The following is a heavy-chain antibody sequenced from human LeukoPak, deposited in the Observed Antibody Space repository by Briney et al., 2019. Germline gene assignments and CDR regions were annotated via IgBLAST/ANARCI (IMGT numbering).Heavy chain of an antibody. CDR1: GFTFSSYA. CDR3: ADEIRPNDY. D-gene: IGHD4-17*01. V-gene: IGHV3-23*01. Sequence: GGSLRLSCAASGFTFSSYAMSWVRQAPGKGLEWVSAISGSGGSTYYADAVKGRFTIPRDNSKNTVYLQMNSLRAEDTAVYYCADEIRPNDYWGQGTLVTVSS. CDR2: ISGSGGST. J-gene: IGHJ4*02.